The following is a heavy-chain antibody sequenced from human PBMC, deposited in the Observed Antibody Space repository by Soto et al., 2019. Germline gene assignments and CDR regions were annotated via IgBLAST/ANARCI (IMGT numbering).Heavy chain of an antibody. D-gene: IGHD2-21*01. CDR1: GYTFTDYF. J-gene: IGHJ3*02. Sequence: ASVKVSCKASGYTFTDYFIRWVRQAPGQGLEWIGWINPYSGGADLSQKFQGRVTMTRDTSISTAYMEVSSQRSDDTAVFYCARLMHYSHSGGSSHSGFDMWGQGTLVTVSS. CDR2: INPYSGGA. V-gene: IGHV1-2*02. CDR3: ARLMHYSHSGGSSHSGFDM.